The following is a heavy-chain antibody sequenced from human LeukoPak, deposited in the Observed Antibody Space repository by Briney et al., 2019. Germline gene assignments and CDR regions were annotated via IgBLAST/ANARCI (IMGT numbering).Heavy chain of an antibody. Sequence: ASVKVSCKASGYTFAGYHVHWVRQAPGQGLEWMGWINPNSGGTNSAQKFQGRVTMTRDTSISTAYMELSGLTSDDTVIYFCTRDRPYTATMWFDTWGQGTLVTVSS. V-gene: IGHV1-2*02. J-gene: IGHJ5*02. CDR2: INPNSGGT. CDR3: TRDRPYTATMWFDT. D-gene: IGHD5-18*01. CDR1: GYTFAGYH.